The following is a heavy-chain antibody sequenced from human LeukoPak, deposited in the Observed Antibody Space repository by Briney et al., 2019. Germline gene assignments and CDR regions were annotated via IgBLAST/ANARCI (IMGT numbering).Heavy chain of an antibody. Sequence: GGSLRLSCVASGFTIDGVGVSWVRQAPGKGLEWVSGISWTGGGTAYAAAVKGRFTISRGNAKNSLFLQMKSLRAEDTALYYCARQIAMAKYYYYGMDVWGPGTTVTVSS. CDR1: GFTIDGVG. CDR2: ISWTGGGT. V-gene: IGHV3-20*04. D-gene: IGHD5-18*01. CDR3: ARQIAMAKYYYYGMDV. J-gene: IGHJ6*02.